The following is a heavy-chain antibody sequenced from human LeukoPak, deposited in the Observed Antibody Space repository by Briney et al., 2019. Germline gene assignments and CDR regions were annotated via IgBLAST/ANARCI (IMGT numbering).Heavy chain of an antibody. D-gene: IGHD6-19*01. Sequence: KPSETLSLTCTVSGGSISSYYWSWIRQPPGKGLEWIGYSHNSGNTNYNPSLKSRVNISVDTSKNQLSLKLSSVTAADTAVYYCARRRSSGWFDYWGQGTLVTVSS. V-gene: IGHV4-59*08. CDR1: GGSISSYY. J-gene: IGHJ4*02. CDR2: SHNSGNT. CDR3: ARRRSSGWFDY.